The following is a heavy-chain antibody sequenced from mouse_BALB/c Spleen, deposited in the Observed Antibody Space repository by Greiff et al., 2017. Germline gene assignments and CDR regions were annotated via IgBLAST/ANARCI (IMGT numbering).Heavy chain of an antibody. CDR1: GYAFSSYW. CDR2: IYPGDGDT. D-gene: IGHD2-2*01. V-gene: IGHV1-80*01. Sequence: QVQLQQSGAELVRPGSSVKISCKASGYAFSSYWMNWVKQRPGQGLEWIGQIYPGDGDTNYNGKFKGKATLTADKSSSTAYMQLSSLTSEDSAVYFGARSGYYGYEGCSMDYWGQGTSVTVSS. J-gene: IGHJ4*01. CDR3: ARSGYYGYEGCSMDY.